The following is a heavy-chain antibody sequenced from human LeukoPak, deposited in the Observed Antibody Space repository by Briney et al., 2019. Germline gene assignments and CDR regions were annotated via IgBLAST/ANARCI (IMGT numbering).Heavy chain of an antibody. J-gene: IGHJ5*02. CDR3: ATHSDFGSGSYRWFDP. Sequence: GGSLRLSCAASGFTFRSYAMSWVRQAPGKGLEWVSTTSDSGGSTYYADSVKGRFTISRDNFKNTLYLQMNSLRADDTAVYYCATHSDFGSGSYRWFDPWGQGTLAIVSS. V-gene: IGHV3-23*01. D-gene: IGHD3-10*01. CDR1: GFTFRSYA. CDR2: TSDSGGST.